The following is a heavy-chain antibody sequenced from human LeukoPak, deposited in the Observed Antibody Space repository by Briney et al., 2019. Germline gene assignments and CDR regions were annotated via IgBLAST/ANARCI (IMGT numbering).Heavy chain of an antibody. J-gene: IGHJ4*02. CDR1: GYTFTSYY. Sequence: GASVKVSCKASGYTFTSYYIHWVRQAPGQGLEWTGIIRPSGGRASYPQNFQGRVTMTMDMSASTVHMELSSLTSEDTAMYYCAREPPESFRFDYWGQGAPVTVSS. D-gene: IGHD3-16*02. V-gene: IGHV1-46*01. CDR3: AREPPESFRFDY. CDR2: IRPSGGRA.